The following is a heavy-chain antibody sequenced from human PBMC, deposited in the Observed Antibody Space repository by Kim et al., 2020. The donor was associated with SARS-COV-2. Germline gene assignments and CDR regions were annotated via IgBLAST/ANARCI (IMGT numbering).Heavy chain of an antibody. CDR2: ISYDGSNK. Sequence: GGSLRLSCAASGFTFSSYGMHWVRQAPGKGLEWVAVISYDGSNKYYADSVKGRFTISRDNSKNTLYLQMNSLRAEDTAVYYCAKDLGGALADNYFDYWG. V-gene: IGHV3-30*18. J-gene: IGHJ4*01. D-gene: IGHD6-19*01. CDR3: AKDLGGALADNYFDY. CDR1: GFTFSSYG.